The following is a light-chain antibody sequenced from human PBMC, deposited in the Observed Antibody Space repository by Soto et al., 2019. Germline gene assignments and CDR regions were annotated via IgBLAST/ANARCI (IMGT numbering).Light chain of an antibody. CDR2: RNN. Sequence: QSVLTQPPSASGTPGQRVTISCSGSSSNIESNYVYWYQQLPGTAPKLLIYRNNQPPSGVPDRFSGSKSGTSASLAISGLRSDDEADYYCAAWDDSLRGVLFGGGTKLTVL. CDR3: AAWDDSLRGVL. CDR1: SSNIESNY. J-gene: IGLJ3*02. V-gene: IGLV1-47*01.